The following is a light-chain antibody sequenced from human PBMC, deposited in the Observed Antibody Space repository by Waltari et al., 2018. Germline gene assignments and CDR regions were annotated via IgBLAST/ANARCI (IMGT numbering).Light chain of an antibody. CDR3: SSCTTSSTVV. CDR1: SSDVGGYNY. Sequence: QSALTQPASVSGSPGQSITISCTGTSSDVGGYNYVSWYQQHPARAPKLMIFDVSNRPSGVSNRFSGSKSGNTASLTISGRQAEDEADYYCSSCTTSSTVVFGGGTKLTVL. V-gene: IGLV2-14*03. CDR2: DVS. J-gene: IGLJ2*01.